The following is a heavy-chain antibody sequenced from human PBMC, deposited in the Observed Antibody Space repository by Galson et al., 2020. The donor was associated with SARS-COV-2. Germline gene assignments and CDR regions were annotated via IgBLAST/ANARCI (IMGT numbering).Heavy chain of an antibody. CDR2: ISSTGSAM. J-gene: IGHJ4*02. Sequence: GGSLRLSCAASGLIFSSYRMTWVRQAPGKGLEWVSYISSTGSAMYYADPVKGRFTISRDNAKNSLYLQMNRLRVEDTAVYYCAGGVISSGSAYWGQGTLVTVSS. V-gene: IGHV3-48*01. D-gene: IGHD3-22*01. CDR3: AGGVISSGSAY. CDR1: GLIFSSYR.